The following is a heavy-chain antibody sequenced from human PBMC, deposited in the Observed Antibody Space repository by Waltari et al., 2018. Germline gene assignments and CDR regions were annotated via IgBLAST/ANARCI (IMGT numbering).Heavy chain of an antibody. CDR3: ARPGEGPSSH. Sequence: EVQLVESGGGLIQPGGSLRISCAASGIIVSANYMNWVRQAPGKGPQWVSVIYSAGRTYYADSVKGRFTISRDNTKNTVYLQMNNLKTEDTAVYYCARPGEGPSSHWGQGTLVTVSS. CDR1: GIIVSANY. J-gene: IGHJ4*02. V-gene: IGHV3-53*01. D-gene: IGHD4-17*01. CDR2: IYSAGRT.